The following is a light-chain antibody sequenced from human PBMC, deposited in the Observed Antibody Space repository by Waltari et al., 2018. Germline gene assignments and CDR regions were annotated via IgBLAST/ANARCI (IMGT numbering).Light chain of an antibody. CDR3: QQYNKWPLT. J-gene: IGKJ4*01. V-gene: IGKV3-15*01. Sequence: EIIMTQSPATLSLSPGERATLSCRASQSVTNNLAGYQQKPGQAPTLLIYGASTRATSSQASGRCSGSGTEFTRTISSLQSEDFACYYCQQYNKWPLTCGGGTKVEIK. CDR2: GAS. CDR1: QSVTNN.